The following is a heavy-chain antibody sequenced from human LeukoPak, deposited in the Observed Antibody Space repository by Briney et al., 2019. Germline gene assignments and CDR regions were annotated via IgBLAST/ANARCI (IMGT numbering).Heavy chain of an antibody. J-gene: IGHJ3*02. CDR1: GFTFSSYG. CDR3: ARLWGNFDAFDI. V-gene: IGHV3-33*01. CDR2: IWYDGSNK. Sequence: GRSLRLSCAASGFTFSSYGMHWVRQAPGKGLEWVAVIWYDGSNKYYADSVKGRFTISRDNSKNTLYLQMNSLRAEDTAVYYCARLWGNFDAFDIWGQGTMVTVSS. D-gene: IGHD7-27*01.